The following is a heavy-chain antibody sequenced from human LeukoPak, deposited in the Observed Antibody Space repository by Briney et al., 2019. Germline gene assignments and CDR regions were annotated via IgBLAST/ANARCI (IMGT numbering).Heavy chain of an antibody. CDR2: IYPGDSDT. J-gene: IGHJ5*02. V-gene: IGHV5-51*03. CDR1: GYSFTSYW. Sequence: KPGESLKISCKGSGYSFTSYWIGWVRQMPGKGLEWMGIIYPGDSDTRYSPSFQGQVTISADKSISTAYLQWSSLKASDTAMYYCARLLSNYDFWSGYSNNWFDPWGQGTLVTVSS. CDR3: ARLLSNYDFWSGYSNNWFDP. D-gene: IGHD3-3*01.